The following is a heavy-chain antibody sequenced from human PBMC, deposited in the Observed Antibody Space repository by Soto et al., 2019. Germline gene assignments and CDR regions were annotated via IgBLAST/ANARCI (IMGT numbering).Heavy chain of an antibody. Sequence: ASVTVSCTASGYSFSKFYIHWVRQGPGQGLEWVGIINPSGGSTAYAQKFLGRVTMTRDTSTSTVYMELSSLGSENTAVYYCARADYYGSSGYHLDYWGQGTLVTV. CDR1: GYSFSKFY. CDR2: INPSGGST. V-gene: IGHV1-46*01. CDR3: ARADYYGSSGYHLDY. D-gene: IGHD3-22*01. J-gene: IGHJ4*02.